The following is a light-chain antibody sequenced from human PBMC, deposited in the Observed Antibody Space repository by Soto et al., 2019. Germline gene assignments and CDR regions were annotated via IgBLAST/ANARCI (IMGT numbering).Light chain of an antibody. CDR2: EVS. CDR3: CSYAGSSTDVV. Sequence: QSALTQPASVSGSPGQSITISCTGTSSDVGSYNLVSWYQQHPGKAPKLMIYEVSKRPSGVSNRFSGSKSGNTASLTISGLQAEDEDADYCCSYAGSSTDVVFGGGTKLTVL. CDR1: SSDVGSYNL. V-gene: IGLV2-23*02. J-gene: IGLJ2*01.